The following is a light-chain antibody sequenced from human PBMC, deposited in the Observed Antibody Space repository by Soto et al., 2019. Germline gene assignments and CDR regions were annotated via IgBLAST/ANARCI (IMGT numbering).Light chain of an antibody. J-gene: IGKJ2*02. CDR1: ETISNQ. CDR3: QHRSDWPPICT. V-gene: IGKV3-11*01. CDR2: DAS. Sequence: EVVLTQSPATLSLFPGKNATLSCRASETISNQLAWYQQKPGQAPRLLMYDASHRVTGISPRFSGSGSGTDFTLIISSLEPADFAVYYCQHRSDWPPICTFGQGTKVDIK.